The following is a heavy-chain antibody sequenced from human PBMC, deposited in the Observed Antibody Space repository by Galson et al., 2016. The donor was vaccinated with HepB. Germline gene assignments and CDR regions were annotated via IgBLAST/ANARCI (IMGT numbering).Heavy chain of an antibody. D-gene: IGHD6-13*01. CDR3: VKGGPAAGQSLDH. CDR2: ITYDGSRT. V-gene: IGHV3-30*18. Sequence: SLRLSCAASGFTFSTYDMHWVRQAPGKGLEWLILITYDGSRTYYEESVRGRFTISRDNSKNTVDLQMNSLGHEDTAMYFCVKGGPAAGQSLDHWGQGTLVTVST. J-gene: IGHJ4*02. CDR1: GFTFSTYD.